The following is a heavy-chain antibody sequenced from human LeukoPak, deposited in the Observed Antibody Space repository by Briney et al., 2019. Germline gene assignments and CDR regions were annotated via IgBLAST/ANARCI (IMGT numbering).Heavy chain of an antibody. J-gene: IGHJ2*01. CDR1: GGSISSNY. D-gene: IGHD4-23*01. CDR3: ARSYGGVWYFDL. V-gene: IGHV4-59*08. Sequence: SETLSLTCTVSGGSISSNYWNWIRQPPGKGLEWIAYVSYSGRTNYNPSLKSRVPTSQDTSKNQFSLKLSSVTAADTAVYYCARSYGGVWYFDLWGRGTLVTVSS. CDR2: VSYSGRT.